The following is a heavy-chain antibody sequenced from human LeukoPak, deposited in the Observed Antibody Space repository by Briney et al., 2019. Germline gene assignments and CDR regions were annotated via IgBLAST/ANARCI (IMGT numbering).Heavy chain of an antibody. CDR2: ISGSGGST. J-gene: IGHJ4*02. V-gene: IGHV3-23*01. CDR1: GFIFSSYA. CDR3: AKDSNYYDSSGYTH. D-gene: IGHD3-22*01. Sequence: GGSLRLSCAASGFIFSSYAMSWVRQAPGKGLEWVSAISGSGGSTYYADSVKGRFTISRDNSKNTLYLQMNSLRAEDTAVYYCAKDSNYYDSSGYTHWGQGTLVTVSS.